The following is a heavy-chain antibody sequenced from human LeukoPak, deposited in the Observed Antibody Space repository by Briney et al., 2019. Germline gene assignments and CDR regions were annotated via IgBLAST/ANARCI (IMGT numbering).Heavy chain of an antibody. CDR1: GFTFSNYL. J-gene: IGHJ4*02. V-gene: IGHV3-7*01. CDR2: IKPDGSEK. D-gene: IGHD7-27*01. CDR3: ARDYVWGSSESDY. Sequence: GGSLRLSCSASGFTFSNYLMIWFPPAPGKGLEWGGNIKPDGSEKYYVDSVKGRFTISRDNAKNSLFLQMSSLRVEDTAIYYCARDYVWGSSESDYWGQGTLVTVSS.